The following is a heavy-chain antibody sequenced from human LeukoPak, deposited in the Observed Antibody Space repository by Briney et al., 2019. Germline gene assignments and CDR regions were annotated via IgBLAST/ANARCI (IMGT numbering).Heavy chain of an antibody. CDR3: VNPGWYYDSSGYSYYYGMDV. V-gene: IGHV3-64D*09. D-gene: IGHD3-22*01. CDR1: GFTFSRYG. Sequence: PEGSLRLSCSASGFTFSRYGMHWVRQAPGKGLEYVSAIVSNGDSTYYADSVKGGFTISRDNAKNTLYLQMSSLRPDDTAVYYCVNPGWYYDSSGYSYYYGMDVWGQGTTVTVSS. CDR2: IVSNGDST. J-gene: IGHJ6*02.